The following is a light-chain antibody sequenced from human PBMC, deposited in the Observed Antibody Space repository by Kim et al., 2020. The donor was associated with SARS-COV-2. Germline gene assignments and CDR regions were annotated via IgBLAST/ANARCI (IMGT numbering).Light chain of an antibody. V-gene: IGKV3-20*01. Sequence: GEKATLFCRASKSVSNNYLAWYQQKPGQSPRLLIYGASGRATGIPYRFSGSVSGTEFTLTISRLDPEDFAVYYCLQYGNSPMYTFGQGTKLEI. CDR2: GAS. CDR1: KSVSNNY. CDR3: LQYGNSPMYT. J-gene: IGKJ2*01.